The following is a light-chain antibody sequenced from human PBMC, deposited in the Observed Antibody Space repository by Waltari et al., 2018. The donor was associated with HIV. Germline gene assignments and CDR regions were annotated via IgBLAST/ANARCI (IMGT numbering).Light chain of an antibody. CDR1: ALSDQY. Sequence: SYELTQPPLVSVSPGQTARITCSGDALSDQYGYWYQQKAGQAPVLVIYKDSERPSGIPERFYGSSSGATVTLIISGVQAEDEGDYYCQSADSRGTYVFGSGTILTVL. V-gene: IGLV3-25*03. CDR2: KDS. J-gene: IGLJ1*01. CDR3: QSADSRGTYV.